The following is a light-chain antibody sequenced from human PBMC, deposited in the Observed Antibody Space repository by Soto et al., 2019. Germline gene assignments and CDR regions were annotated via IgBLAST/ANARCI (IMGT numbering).Light chain of an antibody. CDR2: EAS. Sequence: DIPMTQSPSSLSASVGDRITISCRASQSITNYLNWYQQKPGKAPVLLIYEASTLQSGVPSRFSGSGSGTDFTLTISSLQPEDFATYYCQQSLTTPPTFGQGTKAEIK. CDR3: QQSLTTPPT. J-gene: IGKJ1*01. V-gene: IGKV1-39*01. CDR1: QSITNY.